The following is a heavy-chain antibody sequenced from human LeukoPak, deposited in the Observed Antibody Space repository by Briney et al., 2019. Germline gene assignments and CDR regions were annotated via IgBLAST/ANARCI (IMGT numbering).Heavy chain of an antibody. CDR2: FDPEDGET. Sequence: GASVKVSCKVSGYTLTELSMHWVRQAPGKGLEWMGGFDPEDGETIYAQKFQGRVTMTEDTSTDTAYMELSSLRSEDTAVYYCARDVGYCSGGSCYPGLGVFDIWGQGTMVTVSS. D-gene: IGHD2-15*01. V-gene: IGHV1-24*01. CDR3: ARDVGYCSGGSCYPGLGVFDI. CDR1: GYTLTELS. J-gene: IGHJ3*02.